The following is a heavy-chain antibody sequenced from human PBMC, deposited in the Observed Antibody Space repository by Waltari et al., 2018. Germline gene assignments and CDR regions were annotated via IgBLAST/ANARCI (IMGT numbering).Heavy chain of an antibody. J-gene: IGHJ5*02. D-gene: IGHD3-10*01. CDR1: GYTFTSYD. Sequence: QVQLVQSGAEVKKPGASVKVSCKASGYTFTSYDINWVRQATGQGLGGRGWMNPTSGNTGYAQKFQGRVTITRNTSISTAYMELSSLRSEDTAVYYCARGLGSGSYLWFDPWGQGTLVTVSS. CDR3: ARGLGSGSYLWFDP. CDR2: MNPTSGNT. V-gene: IGHV1-8*03.